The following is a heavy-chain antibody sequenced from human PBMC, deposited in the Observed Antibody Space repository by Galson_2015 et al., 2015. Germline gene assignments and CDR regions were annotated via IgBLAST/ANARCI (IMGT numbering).Heavy chain of an antibody. CDR2: IYPGDSDT. V-gene: IGHV5-51*01. D-gene: IGHD1-26*01. Sequence: QSGAEVTKPGQSLKISCKGSGYTFTTYGIGWVRQMPGKGLEWIGIIYPGDSDTRYSPSLQGQVTITADKSISAAYLQWGSLKASDTAMYYCAGLRGSSFNYVFEFWGQGTMVTVSS. CDR1: GYTFTTYG. J-gene: IGHJ3*01. CDR3: AGLRGSSFNYVFEF.